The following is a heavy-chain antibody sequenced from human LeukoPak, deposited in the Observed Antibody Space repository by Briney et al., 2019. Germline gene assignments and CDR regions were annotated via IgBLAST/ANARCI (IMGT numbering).Heavy chain of an antibody. CDR1: GFTFSSYA. J-gene: IGHJ4*02. CDR2: TSGSGGST. CDR3: TRHLRINYFDY. V-gene: IGHV3-23*01. Sequence: GGSLRLSCAASGFTFSSYAMNWVRQAPGKGLEWISATSGSGGSTYYADSVKGRFTISRDKSKNTLYLQMNSLRAEDTAVYYCTRHLRINYFDYWGQGTLVTVSS. D-gene: IGHD2-15*01.